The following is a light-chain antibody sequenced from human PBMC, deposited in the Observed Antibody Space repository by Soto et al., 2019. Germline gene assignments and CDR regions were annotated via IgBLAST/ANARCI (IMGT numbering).Light chain of an antibody. CDR1: SSNIGSNF. CDR2: RNT. J-gene: IGLJ3*02. V-gene: IGLV1-47*01. CDR3: AAWDDSLSVNWV. Sequence: QSVLTQPPSASGTPGQRVTISCSGSSSNIGSNFVYWYQQLPGTAPKLLIYRNTQRPSGVPDRFSGSKSGTSASLAISGLRSEDEDDYYCAAWDDSLSVNWVFGGGTKLTVL.